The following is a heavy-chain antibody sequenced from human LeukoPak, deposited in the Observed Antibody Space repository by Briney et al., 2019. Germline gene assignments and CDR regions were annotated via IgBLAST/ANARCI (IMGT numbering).Heavy chain of an antibody. CDR3: ARGRPPPYYYDSSGSSFRY. Sequence: SETLSLTCAVYGGSFSGYYWSWIRQPPGKGLEWIGEINHSGSTNYNPSLKSRVTISVDTSKNQFSLKPSSVTAADTAVYYCARGRPPPYYYDSSGSSFRYWGQGTLVTVSS. J-gene: IGHJ4*02. CDR1: GGSFSGYY. V-gene: IGHV4-34*01. CDR2: INHSGST. D-gene: IGHD3-22*01.